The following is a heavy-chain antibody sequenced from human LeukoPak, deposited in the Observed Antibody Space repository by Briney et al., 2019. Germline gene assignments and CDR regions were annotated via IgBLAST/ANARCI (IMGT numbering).Heavy chain of an antibody. CDR3: ATIGYNHYFDY. CDR1: GYTFTDYY. V-gene: IGHV1-2*02. Sequence: GASVKVSCKASGYTFTDYYLHWVRQAPGQGLEWMGWINPNSGGTNYAQTFQGRVTMTRDTSITTAYLELSRLRSDDTAVYYCATIGYNHYFDYWGQGTLATVSS. J-gene: IGHJ4*02. D-gene: IGHD5-24*01. CDR2: INPNSGGT.